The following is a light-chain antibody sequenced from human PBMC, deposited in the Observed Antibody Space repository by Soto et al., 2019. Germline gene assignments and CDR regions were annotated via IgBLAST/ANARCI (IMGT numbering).Light chain of an antibody. CDR3: QQHHSYWT. Sequence: DIQMTQSPSSLSASVGDRVTFTCRASQNIRKYLNWYQQKPGKAPKLLIYTASSLQVGFPSRFSGSGSGTEFILTISSLQADDFATYYCQQHHSYWTFGQGTKVDIK. V-gene: IGKV1-39*01. CDR2: TAS. CDR1: QNIRKY. J-gene: IGKJ1*01.